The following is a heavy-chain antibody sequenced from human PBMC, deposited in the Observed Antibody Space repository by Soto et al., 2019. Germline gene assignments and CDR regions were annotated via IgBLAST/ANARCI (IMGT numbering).Heavy chain of an antibody. CDR2: IYWDDDD. Sequence: QITLKESGPTLVKPTQTLTLTCSVSGFSLTADGVGVGWVRQPRGKALEWLTLIYWDDDDRYSRSLMSSLTITRDTSRNQVVLKMTNVNPVDTGTYYCVRQDSRGRYLDYWGQGILVTVSS. J-gene: IGHJ4*02. D-gene: IGHD2-15*01. CDR3: VRQDSRGRYLDY. CDR1: GFSLTADGVG. V-gene: IGHV2-5*04.